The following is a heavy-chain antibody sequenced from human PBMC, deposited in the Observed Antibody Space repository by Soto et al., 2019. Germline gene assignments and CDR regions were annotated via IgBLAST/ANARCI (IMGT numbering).Heavy chain of an antibody. Sequence: EVQLVESGGGLVQPGGSLRLSCAASGFTVSSNYMSWVRQAPGKGLEWVSVIYSGGSTYYADSVKGRFTISRDNSKNTLYLQMNSLRAEDTAVYYCASDPYYDFWSGYYPTEIKTSENYYYYMDVWGKGTTVTVSS. CDR2: IYSGGST. J-gene: IGHJ6*03. CDR1: GFTVSSNY. V-gene: IGHV3-66*01. CDR3: ASDPYYDFWSGYYPTEIKTSENYYYYMDV. D-gene: IGHD3-3*01.